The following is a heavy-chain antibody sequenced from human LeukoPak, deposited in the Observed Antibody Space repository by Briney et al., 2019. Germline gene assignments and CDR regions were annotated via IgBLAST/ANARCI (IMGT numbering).Heavy chain of an antibody. V-gene: IGHV1-8*01. D-gene: IGHD3-16*02. J-gene: IGHJ4*02. CDR3: ARGNYDYVWGSYRSSRDFDY. CDR2: MNPNSGNT. Sequence: ASVKVSCKASGYTFTSYDINWVRQATGQGLEWMGWMNPNSGNTGYAQKFQGRVTMTRNTSISTAYMELSSLRSEDTAVYYCARGNYDYVWGSYRSSRDFDYWGQGTLSPSPQ. CDR1: GYTFTSYD.